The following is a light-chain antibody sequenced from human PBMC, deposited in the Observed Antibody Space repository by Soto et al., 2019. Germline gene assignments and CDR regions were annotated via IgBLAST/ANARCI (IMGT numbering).Light chain of an antibody. Sequence: DIQMTQSPSSLSGSVGDRVTISCRASQNIGNYLHWYQRKPGTAPRLLISRASTVRSGVPPRFSGSGSGRDFTLTISSLRPEDIGTYFCQQTYSIPWTFGPGTRVEI. V-gene: IGKV1-39*01. J-gene: IGKJ1*01. CDR3: QQTYSIPWT. CDR1: QNIGNY. CDR2: RAS.